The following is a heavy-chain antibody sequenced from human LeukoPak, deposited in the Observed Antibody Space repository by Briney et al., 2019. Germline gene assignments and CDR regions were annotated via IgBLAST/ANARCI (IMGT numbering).Heavy chain of an antibody. V-gene: IGHV3-74*01. CDR2: INRDGSST. CDR3: ARARAFSYDSSGYFPIDY. Sequence: GGSLRLSCAASGFTFSSYWMHWVRQVPGKGLVWVSRINRDGSSTTYADSVKGRFTISRDNAKSTLYLQMNSLRAEDTAVYYCARARAFSYDSSGYFPIDYWGQGTLVTVSS. D-gene: IGHD3-22*01. J-gene: IGHJ4*02. CDR1: GFTFSSYW.